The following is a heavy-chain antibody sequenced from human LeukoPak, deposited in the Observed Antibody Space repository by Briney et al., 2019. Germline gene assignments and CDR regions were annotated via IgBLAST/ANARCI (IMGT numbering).Heavy chain of an antibody. Sequence: QTSETLSLTCAVYGGSFSGYYWSWIRQPPGKGLEWIGYIYYSGSTNYNPSLKSRVTISVDTSKNQFSLKLSSVTAADTAVYYCARGSLWFGHHWFDPWGQGTLVTVSS. CDR2: IYYSGST. D-gene: IGHD3-10*01. V-gene: IGHV4-59*01. CDR1: GGSFSGYY. CDR3: ARGSLWFGHHWFDP. J-gene: IGHJ5*02.